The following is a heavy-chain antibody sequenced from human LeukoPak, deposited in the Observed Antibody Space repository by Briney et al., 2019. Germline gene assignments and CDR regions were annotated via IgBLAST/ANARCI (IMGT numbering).Heavy chain of an antibody. Sequence: PSETLSLTCTVSGGSINSYYWSWIRQPPGKGLEWIGYIYYSGSTSYNPSLKSRVTISRDTSKNQFSLKLRSVTAADTAVYYCTSGGMVSVDFWGHGTLVTVSS. CDR3: TSGGMVSVDF. V-gene: IGHV4-59*01. CDR1: GGSINSYY. D-gene: IGHD2-8*01. CDR2: IYYSGST. J-gene: IGHJ4*01.